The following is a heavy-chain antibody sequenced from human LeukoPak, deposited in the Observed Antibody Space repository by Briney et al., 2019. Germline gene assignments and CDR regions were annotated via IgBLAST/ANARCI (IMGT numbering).Heavy chain of an antibody. Sequence: GGSLRLSCAASGFTFSSYVMSWVRQAPGKGLEWVSTFSGSGGSTYYGDSVKGRFTISRDNSRNTLYLQMNSLRAEDTAVYYCARIPSSRQLLHFDYWGQGTLVTVSS. D-gene: IGHD6-13*01. V-gene: IGHV3-23*01. J-gene: IGHJ4*02. CDR2: FSGSGGST. CDR3: ARIPSSRQLLHFDY. CDR1: GFTFSSYV.